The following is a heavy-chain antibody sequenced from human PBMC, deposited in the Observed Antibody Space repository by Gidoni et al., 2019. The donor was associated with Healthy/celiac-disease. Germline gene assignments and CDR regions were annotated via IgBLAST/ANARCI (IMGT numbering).Heavy chain of an antibody. CDR2: INWNGGRT. CDR3: ARGWDILTGYYIRYYYYGMDV. Sequence: EVQLVESGGGVVRPGGSLRLPCYACGLTFDCSGVAWVRQAPGKGLEWVYGINWNGGRTGYADSVKGRFTISRDNAKNALYLQMNSLRAEDTALYHCARGWDILTGYYIRYYYYGMDVWGQGTTVTVSS. J-gene: IGHJ6*02. CDR1: GLTFDCSG. V-gene: IGHV3-20*01. D-gene: IGHD3-9*01.